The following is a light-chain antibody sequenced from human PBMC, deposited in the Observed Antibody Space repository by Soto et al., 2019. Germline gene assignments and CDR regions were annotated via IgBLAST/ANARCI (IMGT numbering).Light chain of an antibody. V-gene: IGKV3-15*01. Sequence: EIVMTQSPATLSVSPGEGVTLSFRASHSVYTKLVLYQQQPGQAPTLLLYGASSRATGIPPRFSGSGSGTQFILTITSLQSEDFAVYYCHQYSNWPFTFGQGTKVDIK. CDR3: HQYSNWPFT. CDR2: GAS. J-gene: IGKJ3*01. CDR1: HSVYTK.